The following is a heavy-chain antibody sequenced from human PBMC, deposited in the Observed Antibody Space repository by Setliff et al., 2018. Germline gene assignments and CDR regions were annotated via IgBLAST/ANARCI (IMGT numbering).Heavy chain of an antibody. CDR2: ISPSGST. Sequence: PSETLSLTCSVSGASITSGGFYWTWIRQPAGKGLEWIGHISPSGSTTYNPSVKSRVTISLDTSKNHFSLQVTSVTATDTAVYYCARHEFVGGYYGSVTYRHFDYWGQGILVTVSS. CDR3: ARHEFVGGYYGSVTYRHFDY. CDR1: GASITSGGFY. V-gene: IGHV4-61*09. J-gene: IGHJ4*02. D-gene: IGHD3-10*01.